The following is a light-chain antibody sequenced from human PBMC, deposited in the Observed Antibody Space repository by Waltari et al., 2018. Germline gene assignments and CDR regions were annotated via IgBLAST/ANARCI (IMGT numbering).Light chain of an antibody. CDR2: DAS. J-gene: IGKJ1*01. V-gene: IGKV1-5*01. CDR3: QHYNNYS. CDR1: QSIRGW. Sequence: DIQMTQSPSTLSASVGDRVTITCRASQSIRGWLAWYQQKPGKAPKVLVYDASTLESGVSSRFSGSGSGTEFTLTINGLQPDDFATYYCQHYNNYSFGQGTRVEIK.